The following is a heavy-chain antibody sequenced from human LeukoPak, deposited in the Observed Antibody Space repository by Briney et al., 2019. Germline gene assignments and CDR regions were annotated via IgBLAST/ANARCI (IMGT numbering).Heavy chain of an antibody. J-gene: IGHJ3*02. CDR1: GYTFTSYG. V-gene: IGHV1-18*01. CDR3: ARVLEGSIVVVVAAQGPFFDI. CDR2: ISAYNGNT. Sequence: GASVKVSCKASGYTFTSYGISWVRQAPGQGLEWMGWISAYNGNTNYAQKLQGRVTMTTDTSTSTAYMELRSLRSDDTAVYYCARVLEGSIVVVVAAQGPFFDIWGQGTMVTVSS. D-gene: IGHD2-15*01.